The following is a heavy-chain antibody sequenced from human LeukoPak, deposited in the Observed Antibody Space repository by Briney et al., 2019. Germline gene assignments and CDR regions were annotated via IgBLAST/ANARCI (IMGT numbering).Heavy chain of an antibody. CDR1: GFTLSSNY. D-gene: IGHD3-3*01. CDR3: ARGKVVTIFGVVISPPYYYYYMDV. Sequence: GGSLRLSCAASGFTLSSNYMSWLRQAPGKGLEWVSVIYSGGSTYYADSVKGRFTISRDNSKNTLYLQMNSLRAEDTAVYYCARGKVVTIFGVVISPPYYYYYMDVWGKGTTVTVSS. J-gene: IGHJ6*03. CDR2: IYSGGST. V-gene: IGHV3-53*01.